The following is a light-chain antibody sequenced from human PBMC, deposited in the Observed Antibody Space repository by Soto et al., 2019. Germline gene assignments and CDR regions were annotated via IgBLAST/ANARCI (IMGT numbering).Light chain of an antibody. CDR1: SSDVGSYNL. Sequence: QSALTQPACVTGSPGQSITISCTGTSSDVGSYNLVSWYQQHPGKAPKLMIYEGIKRPSGASNRFSGSKFGNTASLTISGLQAEDEADYYCCSYAGSSTVIFGGGTKLTVL. CDR2: EGI. J-gene: IGLJ2*01. CDR3: CSYAGSSTVI. V-gene: IGLV2-23*01.